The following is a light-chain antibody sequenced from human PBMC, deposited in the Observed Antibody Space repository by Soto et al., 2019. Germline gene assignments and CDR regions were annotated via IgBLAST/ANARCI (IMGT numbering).Light chain of an antibody. Sequence: IVLTQSPGTLSLSPGERATLSCRASQSVSSSYLARYQQKPGQAPRLLIYGASSRATGIPDRFSGSGSGTDFTLTISRLEPEDFAVYYCQQYGSSPFTFGPGTKVDIK. J-gene: IGKJ3*01. CDR3: QQYGSSPFT. V-gene: IGKV3-20*01. CDR1: QSVSSSY. CDR2: GAS.